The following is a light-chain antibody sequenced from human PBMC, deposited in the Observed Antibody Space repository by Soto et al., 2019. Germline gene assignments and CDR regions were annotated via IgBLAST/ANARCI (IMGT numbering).Light chain of an antibody. Sequence: EIVMTQSPSTLSVSPGQRPTLSYRASESVRRNLAWHQQKPGQAPRILIYGASTRATGIPARLSGSGSGTEFTLTSSSMQSEDSAVYYCQQYNNWPTFGQGTRLEIK. J-gene: IGKJ5*01. CDR3: QQYNNWPT. CDR2: GAS. CDR1: ESVRRN. V-gene: IGKV3-15*01.